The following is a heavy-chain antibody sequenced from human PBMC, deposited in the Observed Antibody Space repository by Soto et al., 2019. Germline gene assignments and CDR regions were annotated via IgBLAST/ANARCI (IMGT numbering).Heavy chain of an antibody. J-gene: IGHJ6*01. D-gene: IGHD6-6*01. CDR2: IWYDGSNK. CDR1: GFSFSSYG. V-gene: IGHV3-33*01. Sequence: GGSLRLSCAASGFSFSSYGMHWVRQAPGKGLEWVAVIWYDGSNKYYADSVKGRFTISRDNSNNTLYLQMNSLRAEDTAVYYCATMDPGPIAAGPDPSYYYGMDVWGQGTTVTVSS. CDR3: ATMDPGPIAAGPDPSYYYGMDV.